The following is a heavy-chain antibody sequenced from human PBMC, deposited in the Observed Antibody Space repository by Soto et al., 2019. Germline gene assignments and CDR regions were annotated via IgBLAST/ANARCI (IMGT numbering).Heavy chain of an antibody. V-gene: IGHV3-30-3*01. J-gene: IGHJ6*02. CDR2: ISYDGSNK. CDR3: ARTYYDILTGSHTDYGMDV. CDR1: GFTFSSYA. D-gene: IGHD3-9*01. Sequence: GGSLRLSCAASGFTFSSYAMHWVRQAPGKGLEWVAVISYDGSNKYYADSVRGRFTISRDNSKNTLYLQMNSLRAEDTAVYYCARTYYDILTGSHTDYGMDVWGQGTTVTVSS.